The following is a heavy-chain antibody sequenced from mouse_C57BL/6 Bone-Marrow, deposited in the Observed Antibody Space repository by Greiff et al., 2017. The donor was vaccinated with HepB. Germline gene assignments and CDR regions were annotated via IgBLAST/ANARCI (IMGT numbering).Heavy chain of an antibody. J-gene: IGHJ1*03. V-gene: IGHV1-64*01. CDR3: ARETGARDGYHWYFDV. CDR2: IHPNSGST. D-gene: IGHD2-3*01. Sequence: QVHVKQPGAELVKPGASVKLSCKASGYTFTSYWMHWVKQRPGQGLEWIGMIHPNSGSTNYNEKFKSKATLTVDKSSSTAYMQLSSLTSEDSAVYYCARETGARDGYHWYFDVWGTGTTVTVSS. CDR1: GYTFTSYW.